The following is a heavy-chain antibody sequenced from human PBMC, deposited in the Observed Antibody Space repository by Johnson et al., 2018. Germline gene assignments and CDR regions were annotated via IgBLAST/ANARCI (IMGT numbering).Heavy chain of an antibody. CDR1: GFTFSGSS. CDR2: IRSKANRYAT. D-gene: IGHD6-13*01. V-gene: IGHV3-73*01. J-gene: IGHJ1*01. Sequence: EVQLVESGGGLVQPGGSLKLSCAASGFTFSGSSMSWVSQASGKGLEWIGRIRSKANRYATAYAASMKGRFTIPRDASKNTACLQMNSLKTDDTAVYYLSSSWYPGGYFQHWGQVTLVTVSS. CDR3: SSSWYPGGYFQH.